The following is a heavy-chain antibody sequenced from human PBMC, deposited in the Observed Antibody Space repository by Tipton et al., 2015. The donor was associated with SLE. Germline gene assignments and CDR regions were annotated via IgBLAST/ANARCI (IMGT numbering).Heavy chain of an antibody. V-gene: IGHV4-39*07. J-gene: IGHJ4*02. Sequence: TLSLTCTVSGGSISSTNYYWAWIRQPPGKGLEWIGSIYYSGSTYYNPSLKSRVTISVDTSKNQFSLKLTSVTAADTAVYYCARRGDWGPFDYWGQGNLVTVSS. CDR3: ARRGDWGPFDY. CDR1: GGSISSTNYY. D-gene: IGHD2-21*02. CDR2: IYYSGST.